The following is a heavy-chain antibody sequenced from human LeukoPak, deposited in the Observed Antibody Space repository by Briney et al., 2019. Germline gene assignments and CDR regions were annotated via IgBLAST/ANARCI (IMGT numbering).Heavy chain of an antibody. CDR2: ISYDGSNK. V-gene: IGHV3-30-3*01. CDR3: ARGRGYSSSSTDMDV. J-gene: IGHJ6*02. CDR1: GFTFSSYA. Sequence: PGGSLRLSCAASGFTFSSYAMHWVRQAPGKGLEWVAVISYDGSNKYYADSVKGRFTISRDNAENSLYLQMNSLKAEDTAVYYCARGRGYSSSSTDMDVWGRGTTVTVSS. D-gene: IGHD6-6*01.